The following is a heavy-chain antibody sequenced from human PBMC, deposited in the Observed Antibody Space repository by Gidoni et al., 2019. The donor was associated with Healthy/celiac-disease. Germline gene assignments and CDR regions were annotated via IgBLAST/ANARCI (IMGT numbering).Heavy chain of an antibody. CDR1: GGPISSSSYY. D-gene: IGHD4-17*01. J-gene: IGHJ3*02. CDR3: ARILTVTTTSDAFDI. CDR2: ISYSGST. V-gene: IGHV4-39*07. Sequence: QLQLQESGPGLVKPSETLSLTCTVSGGPISSSSYYWGWSRQPPGKGLEWIGSISYSGSTYYTPSLKSRVTISVDTSKNQFSLKLSSVTAADTAVYYCARILTVTTTSDAFDIWGQGTMVTVSS.